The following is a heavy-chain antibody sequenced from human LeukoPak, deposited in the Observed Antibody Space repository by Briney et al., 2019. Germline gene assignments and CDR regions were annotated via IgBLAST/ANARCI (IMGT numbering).Heavy chain of an antibody. V-gene: IGHV4-59*08. CDR3: ARAGGYDSSGYYPLPDY. J-gene: IGHJ4*02. CDR2: IYYSGST. D-gene: IGHD3-22*01. Sequence: SETLSLTCTVSGGSISSHYRSWIRQPPGKGLEWIGYIYYSGSTNYNPSLKSRVTISVDTSKNQFSLKLSSVTAADTAVYYCARAGGYDSSGYYPLPDYWGQGTLVTVSS. CDR1: GGSISSHY.